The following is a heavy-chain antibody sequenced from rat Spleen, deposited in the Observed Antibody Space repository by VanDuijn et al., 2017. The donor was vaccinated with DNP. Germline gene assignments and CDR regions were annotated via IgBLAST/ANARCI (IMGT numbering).Heavy chain of an antibody. D-gene: IGHD1-11*01. CDR3: ARGHNYGGYADYFDY. Sequence: EVKFVESGGGLVQPGRSLKLSCAASGFNFNDYWMGWVRQAPGKGLEWIGEINKDSSTITYIPSLKDKFTISRDNDQNTLYLQMSKLGSEDTAIYYCARGHNYGGYADYFDYWGQGVMVTVSS. V-gene: IGHV4-2*01. CDR1: GFNFNDYW. J-gene: IGHJ2*01. CDR2: INKDSSTI.